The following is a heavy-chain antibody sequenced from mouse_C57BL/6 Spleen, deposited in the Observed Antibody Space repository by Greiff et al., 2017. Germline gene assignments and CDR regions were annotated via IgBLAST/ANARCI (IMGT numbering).Heavy chain of an antibody. J-gene: IGHJ3*01. CDR3: ARDEYDERFAY. V-gene: IGHV1-64*01. D-gene: IGHD2-4*01. CDR2: IHPNSGST. CDR1: GYTFTSYW. Sequence: QVQLQQPGAELVKPGASVKLSCKASGYTFTSYWMHWVKQRPGQGLEWIGMIHPNSGSTNYNEKFKSKATLTVDKSSSTAYMQLSSLTSEDSSVYYCARDEYDERFAYWGQGTLVTVSA.